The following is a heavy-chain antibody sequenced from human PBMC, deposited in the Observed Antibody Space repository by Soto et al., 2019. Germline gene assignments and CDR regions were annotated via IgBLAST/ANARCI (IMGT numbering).Heavy chain of an antibody. CDR3: ARGVVVVTATYGMDV. CDR1: GFTFSSYA. CDR2: ISSNGGST. V-gene: IGHV3-64*01. Sequence: EVQLVESGGGLVQPGGSLRLSCAASGFTFSSYAMHWVRQAPGKGLEYVSAISSNGGSTYYANSVKGRFTISRDNSKNTLYLQMGSLGAEDMAVYYCARGVVVVTATYGMDVWGQGTTVTVSS. J-gene: IGHJ6*02. D-gene: IGHD2-15*01.